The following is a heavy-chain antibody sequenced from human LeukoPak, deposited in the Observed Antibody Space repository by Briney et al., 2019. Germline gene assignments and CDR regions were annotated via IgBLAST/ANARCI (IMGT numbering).Heavy chain of an antibody. CDR3: ARSLINYYDSSGPPGIRAFDF. CDR2: IYYSGST. D-gene: IGHD3-22*01. J-gene: IGHJ3*01. CDR1: GDSLNTYY. Sequence: SETLSLTCTVSGDSLNTYYWSWIRQPPGKGLEWIGYIYYSGSTNCNPSLKSRVTISVDTSKNQFSLKLSSVTAADTAVYYCARSLINYYDSSGPPGIRAFDFWGQGTMVTVPS. V-gene: IGHV4-59*01.